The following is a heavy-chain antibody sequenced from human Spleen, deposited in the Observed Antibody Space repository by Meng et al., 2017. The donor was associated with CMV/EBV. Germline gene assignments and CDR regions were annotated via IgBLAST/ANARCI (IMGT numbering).Heavy chain of an antibody. CDR1: GFNFDTYA. Sequence: GGSLRLSCAASGFNFDTYAMHWVRQIPGKGLEWVSGISWNSGTIYYADSVKGRFTISRDRAKTSLYLQMNSLRIEDTALYYCTRHSGSFDAWGQGALVTVSS. D-gene: IGHD1-26*01. CDR3: TRHSGSFDA. CDR2: ISWNSGTI. J-gene: IGHJ5*02. V-gene: IGHV3-9*01.